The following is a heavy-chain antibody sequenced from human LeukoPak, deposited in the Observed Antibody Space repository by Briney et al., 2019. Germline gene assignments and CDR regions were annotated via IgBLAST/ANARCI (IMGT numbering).Heavy chain of an antibody. D-gene: IGHD2-8*01. CDR3: AKATTNIDAFDI. J-gene: IGHJ3*02. CDR1: NGSISSYY. Sequence: SETLSLTCTISNGSISSYYWSWIRQSPGKGLEWIGYIYYIGSTNYNPSLKSRVTISVDTSKNQFYLRLNSVTAADTAMYYCAKATTNIDAFDIWGQGTMVTVSS. CDR2: IYYIGST. V-gene: IGHV4-59*01.